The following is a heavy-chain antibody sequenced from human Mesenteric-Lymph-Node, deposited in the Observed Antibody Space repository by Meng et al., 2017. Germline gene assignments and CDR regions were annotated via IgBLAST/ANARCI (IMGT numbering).Heavy chain of an antibody. CDR1: GDVVSSTGAA. Sequence: QLQQAGPAMRQPAHTLSLTRACAGDVVSSTGAAWNWIRQPPSRGLEWLGRTYYRSKWYNDYAVSVKGRIAINPDTSKNQFFLQLNSVTPEDTAVYYCARDYGTSRPFEYWGQGILVTVSS. V-gene: IGHV6-1*01. J-gene: IGHJ4*02. CDR2: TYYRSKWYN. CDR3: ARDYGTSRPFEY. D-gene: IGHD1/OR15-1a*01.